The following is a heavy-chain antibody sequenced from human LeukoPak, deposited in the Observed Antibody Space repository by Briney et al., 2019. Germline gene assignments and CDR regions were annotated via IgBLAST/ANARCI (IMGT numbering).Heavy chain of an antibody. Sequence: ASVKVSCKASGYTFTGYYMHWVRQAPGQGLEWMGWINPNSGGKNYAQKFQGRVTMTRDTSITTLYMELSRLRSDDTAVYYCARDDDNNAFDIWGQGTMVTVSS. CDR2: INPNSGGK. CDR3: ARDDDNNAFDI. D-gene: IGHD3-22*01. V-gene: IGHV1-2*02. CDR1: GYTFTGYY. J-gene: IGHJ3*02.